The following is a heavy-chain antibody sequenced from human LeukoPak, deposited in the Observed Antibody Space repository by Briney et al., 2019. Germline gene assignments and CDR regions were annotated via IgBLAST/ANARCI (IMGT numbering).Heavy chain of an antibody. CDR3: ARLSRQLELRVDP. J-gene: IGHJ5*02. CDR2: IYHSGST. Sequence: SETLSLTCTVSGYSISSGYYWGWIRQPPGKGLEWIGNIYHSGSTYSNPSLKSRVTMSVDTSKNQFSLKLSSVTAADTAVYYCARLSRQLELRVDPWGQGTLVTVSS. CDR1: GYSISSGYY. D-gene: IGHD1-7*01. V-gene: IGHV4-38-2*02.